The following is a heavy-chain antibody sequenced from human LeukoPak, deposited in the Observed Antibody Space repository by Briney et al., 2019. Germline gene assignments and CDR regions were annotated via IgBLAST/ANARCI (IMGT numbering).Heavy chain of an antibody. D-gene: IGHD3-10*01. V-gene: IGHV4-59*08. Sequence: PSETLSLTCTVSGGSISSYYWSWIRQPPGKGLEWIGYIYYSGSTNYNPSLKSRVTISVDTSKNQFSLKLSSVTAADTAVYYCARQGYYGSGSYCDYWGQGTLVTVSS. CDR2: IYYSGST. J-gene: IGHJ4*02. CDR1: GGSISSYY. CDR3: ARQGYYGSGSYCDY.